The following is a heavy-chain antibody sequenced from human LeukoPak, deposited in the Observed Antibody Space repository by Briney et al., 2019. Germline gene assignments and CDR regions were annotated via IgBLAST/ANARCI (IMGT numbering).Heavy chain of an antibody. J-gene: IGHJ6*03. CDR3: ARDGEQYLNSVDYYYMDV. CDR1: GFTFSSYW. Sequence: PGGSLRLSCAASGFTFSSYWMSWVRQAPGKGLEWVANIKQDGSEKYYVDSVRGRFTISRDNAKNSLYLQMNSLRAEDTAVYYCARDGEQYLNSVDYYYMDVWGKGTTVTVSS. V-gene: IGHV3-7*01. D-gene: IGHD4-23*01. CDR2: IKQDGSEK.